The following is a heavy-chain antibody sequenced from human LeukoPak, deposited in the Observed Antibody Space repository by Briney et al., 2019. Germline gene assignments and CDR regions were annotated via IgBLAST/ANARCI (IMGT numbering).Heavy chain of an antibody. J-gene: IGHJ4*02. CDR1: GYSISSGYY. V-gene: IGHV4-38-2*02. CDR2: IYHSGST. Sequence: SETLSLTCTVSGYSISSGYYWGWIRQPPGKGLEWIGSIYHSGSTYYNPSLKSRVTISVDTSKNQFSLKLSFVTAADTAVYYCTRFALGVVAATHWGQGTLVTVSS. CDR3: TRFALGVVAATH. D-gene: IGHD2-15*01.